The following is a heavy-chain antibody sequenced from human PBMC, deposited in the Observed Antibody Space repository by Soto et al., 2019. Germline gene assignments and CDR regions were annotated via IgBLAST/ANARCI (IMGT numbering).Heavy chain of an antibody. CDR1: GGSISSYY. D-gene: IGHD4-17*01. V-gene: IGHV4-59*01. Sequence: PSETLSLTCTVSGGSISSYYWSWIRQPPGKGLEWIGYIYYSGSTNYNPSLKSRVTISVDTSKNQFSLKLSSVTAADTAVYYCERASLGYGYYVFDYWGPGTLVTVSS. J-gene: IGHJ4*02. CDR2: IYYSGST. CDR3: ERASLGYGYYVFDY.